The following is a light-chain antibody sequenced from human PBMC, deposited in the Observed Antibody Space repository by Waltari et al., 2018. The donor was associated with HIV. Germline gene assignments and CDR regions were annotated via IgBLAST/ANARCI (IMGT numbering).Light chain of an antibody. CDR3: QAWDSSTVV. Sequence: SYELTQPPSVSVSPGQTASIPCSGDKLGDKSACWYQQKPGQSPVLVIYQDSTRPSGIPERFSGSNSGNTATLTISGTQAMDEADYYCQAWDSSTVVFGGGTKLTVL. CDR2: QDS. CDR1: KLGDKS. V-gene: IGLV3-1*01. J-gene: IGLJ2*01.